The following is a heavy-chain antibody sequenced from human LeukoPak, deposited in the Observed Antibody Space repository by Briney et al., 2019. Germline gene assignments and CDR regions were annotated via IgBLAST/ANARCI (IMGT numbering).Heavy chain of an antibody. CDR1: GGSISSSSYY. D-gene: IGHD6-13*01. CDR2: IYYSGST. J-gene: IGHJ5*02. V-gene: IGHV4-39*01. CDR3: ARSGGGSSSWTEWFDP. Sequence: PSETLSLTCTVSGGSISSSSYYWGWIRQPPGKGLEWIGSIYYSGSTYYNPSLKSRATISVDTSKNQFSLKLSSVTAADTAVYYCARSGGGSSSWTEWFDPWGQGTLVTVSS.